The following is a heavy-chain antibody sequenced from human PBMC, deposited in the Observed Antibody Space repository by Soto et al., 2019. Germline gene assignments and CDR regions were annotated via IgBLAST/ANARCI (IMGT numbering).Heavy chain of an antibody. J-gene: IGHJ5*02. CDR1: GFTFSSYG. V-gene: IGHV3-23*01. Sequence: GGSLRLSCAASGFTFSSYGMSWVRQAPGKGLEWVSAITGSGGSTFYADSVKGRFTISRDNFKSTLYLQMNSLRADDTAVYYCAKDLRYRDTTVVGGDDWFDPWGQGTLVTVSS. CDR2: ITGSGGST. D-gene: IGHD1-1*01. CDR3: AKDLRYRDTTVVGGDDWFDP.